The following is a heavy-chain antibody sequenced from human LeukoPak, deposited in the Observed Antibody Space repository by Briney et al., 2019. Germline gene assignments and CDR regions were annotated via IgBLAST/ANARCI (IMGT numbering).Heavy chain of an antibody. D-gene: IGHD1-26*01. CDR1: GGSISSSSYY. CDR2: IYYSGST. V-gene: IGHV4-39*01. J-gene: IGHJ3*02. CDR3: ARGRYSRSYFAFDI. Sequence: SETLSLTCTVSGGSISSSSYYWGWIRQPPGKGLEWIGSIYYSGSTYYNPSLKSRVTISVDTSKNQFSLKLSSVTAADTAVYYCARGRYSRSYFAFDIWGQGTMVTVSS.